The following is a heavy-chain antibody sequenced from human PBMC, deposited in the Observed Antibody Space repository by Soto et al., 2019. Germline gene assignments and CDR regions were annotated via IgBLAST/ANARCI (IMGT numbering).Heavy chain of an antibody. Sequence: DSVKVSCKASGYTFTSYAMHWVRQAPGQRLEWMGWINAGNGNTKYSQKFQGRVTITRDTSASTAYMELSSLRSEDTAVYYCARVGKYYDSSGYYWVDLFDYWGQGTLVTVSS. J-gene: IGHJ4*02. CDR3: ARVGKYYDSSGYYWVDLFDY. V-gene: IGHV1-3*01. D-gene: IGHD3-22*01. CDR2: INAGNGNT. CDR1: GYTFTSYA.